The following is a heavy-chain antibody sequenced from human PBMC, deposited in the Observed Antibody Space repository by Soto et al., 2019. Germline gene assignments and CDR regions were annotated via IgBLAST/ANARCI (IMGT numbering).Heavy chain of an antibody. J-gene: IGHJ4*02. CDR3: AVGSSGFYYIY. V-gene: IGHV4-39*01. D-gene: IGHD1-26*01. CDR2: IYYSGST. CDR1: GGSISSSSYY. Sequence: SETLSLTCTVSGGSISSSSYYWGWIRQPPGKGLEWIGSIYYSGSTYHNPPLKSRVTIPKDTSKNQFSLKLSSVTAADTAVFYCAVGSSGFYYIYWGQGIQVTVSS.